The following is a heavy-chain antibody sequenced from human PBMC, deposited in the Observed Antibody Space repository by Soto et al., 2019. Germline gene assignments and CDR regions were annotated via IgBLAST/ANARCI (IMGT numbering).Heavy chain of an antibody. Sequence: SETLSLTCTVSGGSISSYYWSWIRQPPGKGLEWIGYIYYSGSTNYNPSLKSRVTISVDTPKNQFSLKLSSVTAADTAVYYCARVNYDFWSGYYWFDPWGQGTLVTVSS. D-gene: IGHD3-3*01. CDR1: GGSISSYY. CDR2: IYYSGST. V-gene: IGHV4-59*01. J-gene: IGHJ5*02. CDR3: ARVNYDFWSGYYWFDP.